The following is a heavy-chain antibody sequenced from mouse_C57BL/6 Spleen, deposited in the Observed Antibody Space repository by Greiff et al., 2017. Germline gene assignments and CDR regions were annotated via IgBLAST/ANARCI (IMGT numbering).Heavy chain of an antibody. J-gene: IGHJ1*03. CDR2: IWSGGST. D-gene: IGHD2-2*01. Sequence: VQLQQSGPGLVQPSPSLSITCTVSGFSLTSYGVHWVRQSPGKGLEWLGVIWSGGSTDYNAAFISRLSNSKDNAKSQVCFKMNSLQADDTAIYYCARRGYDEGYFDVWGTGTTVTVSS. CDR3: ARRGYDEGYFDV. CDR1: GFSLTSYG. V-gene: IGHV2-2*01.